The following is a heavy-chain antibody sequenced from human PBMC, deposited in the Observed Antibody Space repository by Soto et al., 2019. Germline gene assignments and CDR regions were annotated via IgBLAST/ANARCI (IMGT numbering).Heavy chain of an antibody. Sequence: SETLSLTCTVSGGSISSGGYYWSWIRQHPGKGLEWIGYIYYSGSTYYNPSLKSRVTISVDTSKNQFSLKLSSVTAADTAVYYCARAGSEYNSSAGYYDGMDVWSQGTTVTVSS. CDR2: IYYSGST. V-gene: IGHV4-31*03. D-gene: IGHD6-6*01. CDR1: GGSISSGGYY. J-gene: IGHJ6*02. CDR3: ARAGSEYNSSAGYYDGMDV.